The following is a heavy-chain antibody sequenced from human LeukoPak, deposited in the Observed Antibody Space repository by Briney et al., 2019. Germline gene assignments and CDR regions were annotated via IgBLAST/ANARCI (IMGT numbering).Heavy chain of an antibody. J-gene: IGHJ4*02. CDR2: FDPEDGET. D-gene: IGHD3-9*01. V-gene: IGHV1-24*01. Sequence: GASVKVSCKVSGYTLTELSMHWVRQAPGKGLEWMGGFDPEDGETIYAQKFQGRVTMTEDTSTDTAYMELSSLRSEDTAVYYCANLPFGVYFDWLLKVGYWGQGTLVTVSS. CDR3: ANLPFGVYFDWLLKVGY. CDR1: GYTLTELS.